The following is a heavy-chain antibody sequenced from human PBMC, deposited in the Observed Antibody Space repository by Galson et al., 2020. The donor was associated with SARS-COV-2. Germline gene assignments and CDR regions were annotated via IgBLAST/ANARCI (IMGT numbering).Heavy chain of an antibody. D-gene: IGHD3-3*01. Sequence: ASVKVSCKASGYTFTSYDIYWVRQATGQGLEWMGWMNPNSGNTGYAQKFQGRVTMTRDSSISTAYMELSSLRSEDTAVYYCARDLRYDFWSGYSGRDYWGQGTLVTVSS. CDR3: ARDLRYDFWSGYSGRDY. V-gene: IGHV1-8*01. CDR1: GYTFTSYD. J-gene: IGHJ4*02. CDR2: MNPNSGNT.